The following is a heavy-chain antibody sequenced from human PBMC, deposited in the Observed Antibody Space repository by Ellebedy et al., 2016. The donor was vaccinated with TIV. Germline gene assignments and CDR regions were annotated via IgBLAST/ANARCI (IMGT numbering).Heavy chain of an antibody. V-gene: IGHV3-48*01. J-gene: IGHJ4*02. CDR3: ARDQGYGSGSFTGFDY. Sequence: PGGSLRLSCAASGFTYSSYSMNWVRQAPGKGLEWVSYISSSSSTIYYADSVKGRFTISRDNANNTLYLQMHSLRPEDTSVYYCARDQGYGSGSFTGFDYWGQGALVTVSS. CDR1: GFTYSSYS. CDR2: ISSSSSTI. D-gene: IGHD3-10*01.